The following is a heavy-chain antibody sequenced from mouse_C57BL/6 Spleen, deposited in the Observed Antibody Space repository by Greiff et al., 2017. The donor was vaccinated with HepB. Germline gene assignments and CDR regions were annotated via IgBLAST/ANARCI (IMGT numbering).Heavy chain of an antibody. J-gene: IGHJ2*01. CDR3: ARGRFTTVVATNCDY. CDR1: GYTFTSYC. V-gene: IGHV1-61*01. Sequence: VQLQQPGAELVRPGSSVKLSCKASGYTFTSYCMDWVKQRPGQGLEWIGNIYPSDSETHYNQKFKDKATLTVDKSSSTANMQLSSLTSEDSAVYYCARGRFTTVVATNCDYWGQGTTLTVSS. D-gene: IGHD1-1*01. CDR2: IYPSDSET.